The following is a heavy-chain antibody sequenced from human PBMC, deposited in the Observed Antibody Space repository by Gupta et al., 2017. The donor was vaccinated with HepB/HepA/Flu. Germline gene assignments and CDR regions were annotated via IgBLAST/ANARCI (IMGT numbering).Heavy chain of an antibody. CDR2: INWNGGST. Sequence: EVQLVESGGGVVRPGGSLRLSCAASGFTFDDYGMNWVRQAPGKGLEWVSGINWNGGSTGYADSVKGRVTISRDNAKNSLYLQMDSLRAEDAALYYCARFGSGSYYTYYYYMDVWGKGTTVTVSS. D-gene: IGHD3-10*01. CDR1: GFTFDDYG. J-gene: IGHJ6*03. CDR3: ARFGSGSYYTYYYYMDV. V-gene: IGHV3-20*04.